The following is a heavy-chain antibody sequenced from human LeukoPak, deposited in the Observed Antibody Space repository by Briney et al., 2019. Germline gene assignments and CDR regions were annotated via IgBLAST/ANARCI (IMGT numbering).Heavy chain of an antibody. CDR3: ARGGGLLGYCSSTSCYELDY. CDR1: GFTFSSYE. Sequence: GGSLRLSCAASGFTFSSYEMNWVRQAPGKGLEWASYISSSGSTIYYADSVKGRFTISRDNAKNSLYLQMNSLRAEDTAVYYCARGGGLLGYCSSTSCYELDYWGQGTLVTVSS. CDR2: ISSSGSTI. J-gene: IGHJ4*02. V-gene: IGHV3-48*03. D-gene: IGHD2-2*01.